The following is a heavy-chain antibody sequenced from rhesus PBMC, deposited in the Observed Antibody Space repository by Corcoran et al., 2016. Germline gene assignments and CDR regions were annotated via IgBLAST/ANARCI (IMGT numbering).Heavy chain of an antibody. Sequence: EVQLVEAGGGLVQPGGSLSLSCVASGFTFSNYWRSWVSQAPGKGLDWVGHIKNKADGGTAAYAESVKGRFIISRDDSENTLYLQMHSLKTEDTAVYYCARAPYSWNDPGSLDVWGRGVLVTVSS. CDR2: IKNKADGGTA. D-gene: IGHD1-14*01. CDR1: GFTFSNYW. V-gene: IGHV3-16*02. CDR3: ARAPYSWNDPGSLDV. J-gene: IGHJ5-2*02.